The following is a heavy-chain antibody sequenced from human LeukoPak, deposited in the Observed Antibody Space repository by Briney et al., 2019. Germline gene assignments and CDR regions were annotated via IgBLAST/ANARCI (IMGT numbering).Heavy chain of an antibody. J-gene: IGHJ4*02. CDR3: ARAPELLSFYYFDY. Sequence: SETLSLTCTVSGGSISSYYWSWIRQPPGKGLEWIGYIYYSGSTNYNPSLKSRVTISADTSKNQFSLKLSSVTAADTAVYYCARAPELLSFYYFDYWGQGTLVTVSS. V-gene: IGHV4-59*01. CDR1: GGSISSYY. D-gene: IGHD3-10*01. CDR2: IYYSGST.